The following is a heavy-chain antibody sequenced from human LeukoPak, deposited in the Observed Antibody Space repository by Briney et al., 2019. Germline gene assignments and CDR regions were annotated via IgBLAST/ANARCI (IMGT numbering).Heavy chain of an antibody. CDR3: AMGMVRGVIIPHY. CDR2: INPSGGST. V-gene: IGHV1-46*01. CDR1: GYTFTSYY. D-gene: IGHD3-10*01. J-gene: IGHJ4*02. Sequence: ASVKVSCKASGYTFTSYYMHWVRQAPGQGLEWMGIINPSGGSTSYAQKFQGRVTMTRDTSTTTAYMELRSLRSDDTAVYYCAMGMVRGVIIPHYWGQGTLVIVSS.